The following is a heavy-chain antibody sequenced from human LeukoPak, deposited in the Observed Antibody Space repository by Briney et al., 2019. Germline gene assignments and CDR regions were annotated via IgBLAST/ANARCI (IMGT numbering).Heavy chain of an antibody. J-gene: IGHJ4*02. D-gene: IGHD3-10*01. CDR3: ARQGLWFEEPIPYFDY. CDR1: GFTFSSYE. CDR2: ISSSGSTI. Sequence: GGSLRLSCAASGFTFSSYEMNWVRQAPGKGLEWVSYISSSGSTIYYADSVKGRFTISRDNAKNSLYLQMNSLRAEDTAVYYCARQGLWFEEPIPYFDYWGQGTLVTVSS. V-gene: IGHV3-48*03.